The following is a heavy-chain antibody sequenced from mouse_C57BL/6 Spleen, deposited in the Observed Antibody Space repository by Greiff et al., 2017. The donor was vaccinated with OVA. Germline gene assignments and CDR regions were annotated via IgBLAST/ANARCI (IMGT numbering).Heavy chain of an antibody. Sequence: VQLVESGPGLVQPSQSLSITCTVSGFSLTSYGVHWVSQSPGKGLEWLGVIWSGGSTAYNAAYISRLSISKDNSKNQVFFKLNSLQADDTAIDYCDRRAMTTYAMDYWGQGTSVTVSS. CDR1: GFSLTSYG. CDR2: IWSGGST. J-gene: IGHJ4*01. D-gene: IGHD2-13*01. V-gene: IGHV2-2*01. CDR3: DRRAMTTYAMDY.